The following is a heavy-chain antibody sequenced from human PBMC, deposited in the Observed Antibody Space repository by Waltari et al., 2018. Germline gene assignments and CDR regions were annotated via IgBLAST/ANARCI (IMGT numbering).Heavy chain of an antibody. CDR2: IIPFLHTS. CDR3: ARVGGSYLGVDYFYYNMDV. D-gene: IGHD1-26*01. CDR1: GGPFNTYA. V-gene: IGHV1-69*01. J-gene: IGHJ6*02. Sequence: QVQLVQSGAEVKKPGSSVKVSCKASGGPFNTYAISWLRQAPGQGLEWMGGIIPFLHTSNYAQKFQGRFTITADGSTSTAYMELSGLRSEDTAVYFCARVGGSYLGVDYFYYNMDVWGQGTSVTVSS.